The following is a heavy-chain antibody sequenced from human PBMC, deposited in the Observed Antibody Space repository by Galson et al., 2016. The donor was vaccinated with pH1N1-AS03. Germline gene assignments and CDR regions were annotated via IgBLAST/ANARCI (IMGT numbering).Heavy chain of an antibody. CDR1: GASISTYY. V-gene: IGHV4-59*08. CDR2: LYYSGST. D-gene: IGHD1-7*01. J-gene: IGHJ6*02. CDR3: ARLARGPGNLDV. Sequence: ETLSLTCTVSGASISTYYLSWIRQPPGKGLVWIGYLYYSGSTKYNRPLKSRFTISANTSKSQFSLELNSVTAADTAVYYCARLARGPGNLDVWGQGTTVTVSS.